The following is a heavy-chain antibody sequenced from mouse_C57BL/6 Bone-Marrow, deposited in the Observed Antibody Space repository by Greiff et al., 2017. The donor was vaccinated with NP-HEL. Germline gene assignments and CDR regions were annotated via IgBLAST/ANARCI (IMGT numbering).Heavy chain of an antibody. J-gene: IGHJ4*01. CDR2: IYPGSGST. D-gene: IGHD3-2*02. Sequence: QVQLQQPGAELVKPGASVKMSCKASGYTFTSYWITWVKQRPGQGLEWIGDIYPGSGSTNYNEKFKSKATLTVDTSSSTAYMQLSSLTSEDFAVYYCAREAAQATFPNYAMDYWVKEPQSPSPQ. V-gene: IGHV1-55*01. CDR3: AREAAQATFPNYAMDY. CDR1: GYTFTSYW.